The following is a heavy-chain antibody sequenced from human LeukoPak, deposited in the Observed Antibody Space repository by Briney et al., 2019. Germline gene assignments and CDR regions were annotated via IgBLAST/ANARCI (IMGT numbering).Heavy chain of an antibody. CDR3: ARLWGVVVGANYFDY. D-gene: IGHD2-15*01. CDR1: GYSFTSYW. V-gene: IGHV5-51*01. J-gene: IGHJ4*02. Sequence: GESLRISCKGSGYSFTSYWIGWVRQVPGKGLEWMGIIYPGDSDTRYSPSFQGQVTISADKSISTAYLQWSSLKASDTAMYFCARLWGVVVGANYFDYWGQGTLVTVSS. CDR2: IYPGDSDT.